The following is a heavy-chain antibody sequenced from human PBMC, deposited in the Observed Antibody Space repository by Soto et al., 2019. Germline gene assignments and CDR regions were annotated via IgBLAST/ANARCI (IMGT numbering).Heavy chain of an antibody. CDR1: GFTFSSYG. J-gene: IGHJ6*02. Sequence: VGSLRPSCAASGFTFSSYGMHWVRQAPGKGLEWVALISYDGSNKYYVDSVKGRFTISRDNSKNTLFLQMNSLRAGDTAVYYCAKDRLRGGFLTTATTNGMDVWGQGTTVTVSS. CDR2: ISYDGSNK. CDR3: AKDRLRGGFLTTATTNGMDV. V-gene: IGHV3-30*18. D-gene: IGHD1-26*01.